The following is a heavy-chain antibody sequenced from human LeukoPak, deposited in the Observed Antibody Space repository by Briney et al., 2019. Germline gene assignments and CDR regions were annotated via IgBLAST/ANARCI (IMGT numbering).Heavy chain of an antibody. V-gene: IGHV3-66*01. CDR1: GFTVSSNY. J-gene: IGHJ1*01. Sequence: GGSLRLSCAASGFTVSSNYMSWVRQAPGKGLEWVSVIYSGGSTYYADSVKGRFTISRDNSKNTLYLQMNSLRAEDTAVYYCARWGTYCGGDCYFEYFQHWGQGTLVTVSS. CDR2: IYSGGST. D-gene: IGHD2-21*02. CDR3: ARWGTYCGGDCYFEYFQH.